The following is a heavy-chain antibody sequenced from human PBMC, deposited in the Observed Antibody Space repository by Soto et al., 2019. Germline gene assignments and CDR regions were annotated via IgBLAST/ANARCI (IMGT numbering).Heavy chain of an antibody. CDR1: FSSFG. V-gene: IGHV3-48*04. CDR2: ISSSSSTI. Sequence: GGSLRLSCASSFSSFGMNWVRQAPGKGLEWVSYISSSSSTIYYADSVKGRFTISRDNAQNSMYLQMNSLRVEDAAVYYCATVNTSPRGTYHCYMDVWDKAPTVTLSS. CDR3: ATVNTSPRGTYHCYMDV. D-gene: IGHD4-17*01. J-gene: IGHJ6*03.